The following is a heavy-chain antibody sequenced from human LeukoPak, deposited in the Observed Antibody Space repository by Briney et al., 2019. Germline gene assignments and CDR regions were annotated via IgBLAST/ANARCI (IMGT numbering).Heavy chain of an antibody. CDR3: ARENYYGSGKYANWFDP. D-gene: IGHD3-10*01. CDR2: ISYDGSNK. J-gene: IGHJ5*02. V-gene: IGHV3-30-3*01. Sequence: GGSLRLSCAASGFTFSSYAMHRVRQAPGKGLEWVAVISYDGSNKYYADSVKGRFTISRDNSKNTLYLQMNSLRAEDTAVYYCARENYYGSGKYANWFDPWGQGTLVTVSS. CDR1: GFTFSSYA.